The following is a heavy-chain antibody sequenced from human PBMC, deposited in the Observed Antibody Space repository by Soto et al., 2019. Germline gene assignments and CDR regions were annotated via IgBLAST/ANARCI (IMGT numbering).Heavy chain of an antibody. D-gene: IGHD6-13*01. CDR1: GFTFSSYG. CDR3: VPQYSSSFDY. CDR2: IWYDRSNK. J-gene: IGHJ4*02. Sequence: SLRLSCAASGFTFSSYGMHWVRQAPGKGLEWVAVIWYDRSNKYYADSVKGRFTISRDNSKNTLYLQMNSLRAEDTAVYYCVPQYSSSFDYWGQGTLVTVSS. V-gene: IGHV3-33*01.